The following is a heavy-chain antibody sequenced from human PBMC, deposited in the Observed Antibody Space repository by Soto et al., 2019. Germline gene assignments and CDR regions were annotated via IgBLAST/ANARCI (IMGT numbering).Heavy chain of an antibody. CDR1: GFTFSSYA. D-gene: IGHD6-13*01. CDR3: AKDKGGNIAAAGLDAFDI. V-gene: IGHV3-23*01. CDR2: IGGSGGST. J-gene: IGHJ3*02. Sequence: EVQLLESGGGLVQPGGSLRLSCAASGFTFSSYAMSWVRQAPGKGLEWVSAIGGSGGSTYYADSVKGRFTISRDNSKNTLYLQMNSLRAEDTAVYYCAKDKGGNIAAAGLDAFDIWGQGTMVTVSS.